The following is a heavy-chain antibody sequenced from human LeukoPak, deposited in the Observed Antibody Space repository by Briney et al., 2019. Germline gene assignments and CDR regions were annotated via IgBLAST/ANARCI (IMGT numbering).Heavy chain of an antibody. CDR2: INTYNGNT. V-gene: IGHV1-18*04. CDR3: ARNSPRDVAGRQFLPGVLSLLSQCDNWFDP. Sequence: ASVKVSCKASGYTLTNYGISWVRQAPGQGLEWMGWINTYNGNTNYAQTFQGRVTMTTDTSTSTAYMELRSMRSDDTAVYYCARNSPRDVAGRQFLPGVLSLLSQCDNWFDPWGQGTLVSVSS. CDR1: GYTLTNYG. J-gene: IGHJ5*02. D-gene: IGHD7-27*01.